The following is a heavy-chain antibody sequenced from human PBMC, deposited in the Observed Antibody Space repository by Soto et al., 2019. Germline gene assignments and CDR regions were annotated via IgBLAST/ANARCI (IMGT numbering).Heavy chain of an antibody. CDR1: GYTFTGYA. D-gene: IGHD6-19*01. Sequence: ASVKVSCKASGYTFTGYAMHWVRQAPGQRLEWMGWINAGNGNTKFSQKFQGRVTITRDTSASTAYMELSSLRSEDTAVYYCARAVAVAADFDYWGQGTLVTVSS. J-gene: IGHJ4*02. CDR3: ARAVAVAADFDY. V-gene: IGHV1-3*01. CDR2: INAGNGNT.